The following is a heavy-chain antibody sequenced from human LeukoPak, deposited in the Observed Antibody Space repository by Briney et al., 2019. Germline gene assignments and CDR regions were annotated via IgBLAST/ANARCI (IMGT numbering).Heavy chain of an antibody. CDR2: ISGSWGST. J-gene: IGHJ4*02. CDR1: GSTFSSYA. D-gene: IGHD3-10*01. Sequence: PPGGSLRPSCAASGSTFSSYAMSWVRQPPGKGLEWVSAISGSWGSTSYADSVNGRFAMSRDNSKNTLYLPMNSLRPEDTAVYYCAKDPAPSGSGTFPFDYWGQGTLVTVSS. CDR3: AKDPAPSGSGTFPFDY. V-gene: IGHV3-23*01.